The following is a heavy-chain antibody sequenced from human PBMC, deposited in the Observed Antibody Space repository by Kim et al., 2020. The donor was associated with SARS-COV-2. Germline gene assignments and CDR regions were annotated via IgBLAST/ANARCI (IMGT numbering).Heavy chain of an antibody. CDR1: GFSFSSYG. Sequence: GGSLRLSCTASGFSFSSYGMHWVRQAPGKGLEWMAFMWFDGSNKNYSDSVKGRFAISRDNSKNTLYLQMNSLRAEDTAVYYCARVAADGPYYYYYYMNV. J-gene: IGHJ6*03. V-gene: IGHV3-33*01. D-gene: IGHD6-13*01. CDR2: MWFDGSNK. CDR3: ARVAADGPYYYYYYMNV.